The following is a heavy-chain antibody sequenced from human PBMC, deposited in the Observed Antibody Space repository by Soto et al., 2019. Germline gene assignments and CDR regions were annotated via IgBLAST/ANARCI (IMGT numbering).Heavy chain of an antibody. CDR2: INHSGST. D-gene: IGHD2-15*01. CDR1: GGSFSGSY. Sequence: SETLSLTCAVYGGSFSGSYWSWIRQPPGKGLVWIGEINHSGSTNYNPSLKSRVTISVDTSKNQFSLKLGSVTAADTAVYYCALSGYCSGGSCPPYYYYGMDVWGQGTTVTVSS. J-gene: IGHJ6*02. V-gene: IGHV4-34*01. CDR3: ALSGYCSGGSCPPYYYYGMDV.